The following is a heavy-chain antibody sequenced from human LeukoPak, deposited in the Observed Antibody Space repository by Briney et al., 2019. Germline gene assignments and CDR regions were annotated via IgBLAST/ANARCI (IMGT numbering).Heavy chain of an antibody. CDR1: GGSLSSSSYY. CDR2: IYYSGST. V-gene: IGHV4-39*02. J-gene: IGHJ4*02. CDR3: AREPVHYYDSSGYYYGEDY. Sequence: SETPSLTCTVSGGSLSSSSYYWGWIRQPPGKGLEWIGSIYYSGSTYYNPSLKSRVTISVDTSKNQFSLKLSSVTAADTAVYYCAREPVHYYDSSGYYYGEDYWGQGTLVTVSS. D-gene: IGHD3-22*01.